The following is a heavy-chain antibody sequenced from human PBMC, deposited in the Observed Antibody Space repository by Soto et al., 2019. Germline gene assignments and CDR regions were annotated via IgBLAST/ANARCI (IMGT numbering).Heavy chain of an antibody. V-gene: IGHV1-45*02. J-gene: IGHJ3*02. CDR3: ARSRAGDDAFDI. D-gene: IGHD3-16*01. Sequence: SVKVSCKASGYTFTYRYLHWVRQAPGQALEWMGWITPFNGNTNYAQKFQDRVTITRDRSMSTACMELSSLRSEDTAMYYCARSRAGDDAFDIWGQGTMVTVSS. CDR1: GYTFTYRY. CDR2: ITPFNGNT.